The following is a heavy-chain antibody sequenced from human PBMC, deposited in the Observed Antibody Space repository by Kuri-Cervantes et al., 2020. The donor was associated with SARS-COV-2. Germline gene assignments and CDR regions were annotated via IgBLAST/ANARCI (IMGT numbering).Heavy chain of an antibody. CDR1: GFTFSSYG. Sequence: GGSLRLSCAASGFTFSSYGMHWVRQAPGKGLKWVAVIWYDGSNKYCADSVKGRFTISRDNSKNTLYLQMNSLSAEDTAVYYCARDMACTSTSCYGFDYWGQGTLITVSS. CDR3: ARDMACTSTSCYGFDY. V-gene: IGHV3-33*08. J-gene: IGHJ4*02. D-gene: IGHD2-2*01. CDR2: IWYDGSNK.